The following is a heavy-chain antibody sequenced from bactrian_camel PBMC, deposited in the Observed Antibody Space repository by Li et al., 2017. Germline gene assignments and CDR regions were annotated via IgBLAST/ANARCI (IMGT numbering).Heavy chain of an antibody. CDR3: ESSALDY. V-gene: IGHV3S60*01. Sequence: QLVESGGGSVQPGESLRLSCAAFGYIAGNNCWGWFRQTPGKEREGVACVSWDSGRPGPWYADSEEGRFTISRDNAKNTVSLQMNSLKSEDTALYYCESSALDYWGQGTQVTVS. CDR2: VSWDSGRPGP. CDR1: GYIAGNNC. J-gene: IGHJ4*01.